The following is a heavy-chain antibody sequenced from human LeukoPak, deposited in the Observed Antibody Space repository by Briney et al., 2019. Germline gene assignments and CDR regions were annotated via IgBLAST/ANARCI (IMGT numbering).Heavy chain of an antibody. CDR1: GASISSSDYY. CDR3: VRHEAGGSLRFFGDLMAGR. D-gene: IGHD3-10*01. Sequence: KSSETLSLTCTVSGASISSSDYYWGWIRQPPGRGLEWIGSIYYSGSTYLNPPLKRRVTISVDRSENQFSLKLTSVTAADSAVYYCVRHEAGGSLRFFGDLMAGRWGQGTLLIVSS. J-gene: IGHJ4*02. CDR2: IYYSGST. V-gene: IGHV4-39*01.